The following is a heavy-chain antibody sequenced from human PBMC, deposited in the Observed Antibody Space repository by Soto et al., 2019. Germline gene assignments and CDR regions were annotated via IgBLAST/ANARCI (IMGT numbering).Heavy chain of an antibody. CDR3: ARGHRAMEYYYYYGMDV. V-gene: IGHV4-61*01. J-gene: IGHJ6*02. CDR1: GGSVSSGSYY. D-gene: IGHD5-18*01. CDR2: ISYSGST. Sequence: SETLSLTCTVSGGSVSSGSYYWSWIRQPPGKELEWIGYISYSGSTTYNPSLKSRITLSVDTSKNQFSLRVASVTAADTAVYYCARGHRAMEYYYYYGMDVWGQGTTVTVSS.